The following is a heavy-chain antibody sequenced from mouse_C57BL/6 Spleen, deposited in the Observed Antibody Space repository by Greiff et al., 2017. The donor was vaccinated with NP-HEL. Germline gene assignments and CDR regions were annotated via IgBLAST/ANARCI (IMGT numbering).Heavy chain of an antibody. V-gene: IGHV2-6-1*01. CDR2: IWSDGST. D-gene: IGHD2-5*01. CDR3: ARHETYYSNYDYAMDY. Sequence: VMLVESGPGLVAPSQSLSITCTVSGFSLTSYGVHWVRQPPGKGLEWLVVIWSDGSTTYNSALKSRLSISKDNSKSQVFLKMNSLQTDDTAMYYCARHETYYSNYDYAMDYWGQGTSVTVSS. CDR1: GFSLTSYG. J-gene: IGHJ4*01.